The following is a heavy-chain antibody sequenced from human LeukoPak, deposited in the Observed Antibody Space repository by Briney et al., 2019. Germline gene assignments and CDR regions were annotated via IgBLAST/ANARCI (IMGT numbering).Heavy chain of an antibody. D-gene: IGHD3-22*01. J-gene: IGHJ6*03. CDR2: IYYSGST. CDR3: ARDYYESSRNYYYMDV. Sequence: SETLSLTCTVSGGSISSSSYYWGWIRQPPGKGLEWIGSIYYSGSTYYNPSLKSRVTISVDTSKNQISLKLSSVTAADTAVYYCARDYYESSRNYYYMDVWGEGTTVTVSS. V-gene: IGHV4-39*07. CDR1: GGSISSSSYY.